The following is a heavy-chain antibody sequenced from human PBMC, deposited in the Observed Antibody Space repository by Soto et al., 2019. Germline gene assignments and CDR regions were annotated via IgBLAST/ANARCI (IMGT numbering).Heavy chain of an antibody. CDR2: IYSGGST. Sequence: GGSLRLSCAASGFTVSSNYMSWVRQAPGKGLEWVSVIYSGGSTYYADSVKGRFTISRDNSKNTLYLQMNSLRAEDTAVYYCARAWTYGATFDYWGQGTLVTVCS. D-gene: IGHD4-17*01. V-gene: IGHV3-53*01. CDR1: GFTVSSNY. CDR3: ARAWTYGATFDY. J-gene: IGHJ4*02.